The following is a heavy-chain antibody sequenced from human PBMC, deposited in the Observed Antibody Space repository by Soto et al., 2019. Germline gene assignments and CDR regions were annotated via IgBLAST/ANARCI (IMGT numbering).Heavy chain of an antibody. CDR1: GFNVGAFA. CDR3: TRETVAGITGLDY. J-gene: IGHJ4*02. D-gene: IGHD1-20*01. CDR2: ISVSDAFI. V-gene: IGHV3-23*01. Sequence: PGGSLRLSCAASGFNVGAFAVNWVRQAPGKGLEWVSGISVSDAFIYYADSVRGRFSISRDASENILYLQMNSLRVDDTAPYYCTRETVAGITGLDYWGPGTLVTVSS.